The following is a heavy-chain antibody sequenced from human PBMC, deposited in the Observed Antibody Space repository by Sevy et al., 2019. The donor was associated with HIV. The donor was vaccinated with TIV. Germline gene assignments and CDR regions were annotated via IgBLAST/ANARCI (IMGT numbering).Heavy chain of an antibody. CDR2: IYYNGNS. CDR3: ARDSCTSPSCQHWGYYALDV. Sequence: SETLSLTCTVSGGSISSDGYYWSWIPQHPGKGLEWIGYIYYNGNSDYNPSLKSRVAISVDTSKNQFSLMLSSVTAADTAVYYCARDSCTSPSCQHWGYYALDVWGQGTTVTVSS. CDR1: GGSISSDGYY. J-gene: IGHJ6*02. V-gene: IGHV4-31*03. D-gene: IGHD2-2*01.